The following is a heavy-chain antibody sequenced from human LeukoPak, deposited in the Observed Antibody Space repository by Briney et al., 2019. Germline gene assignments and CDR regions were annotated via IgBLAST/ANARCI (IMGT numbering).Heavy chain of an antibody. CDR3: ARGGTRRGGETFVY. J-gene: IGHJ4*02. CDR1: GYSFTDFW. CDR2: IFPGDSDT. D-gene: IGHD3-16*01. Sequence: GESLQISCKGSGYSFTDFWIGWVRPLPGKGLGWVGIIFPGDSDTRYSPSFQGQVSISADNSISAAYLQWSSLKASDTAMYYCARGGTRRGGETFVYWGRGPLVPVSS. V-gene: IGHV5-51*01.